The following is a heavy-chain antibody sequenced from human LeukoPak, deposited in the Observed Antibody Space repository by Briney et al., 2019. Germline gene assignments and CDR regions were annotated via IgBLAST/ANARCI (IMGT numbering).Heavy chain of an antibody. V-gene: IGHV4-4*07. D-gene: IGHD6-13*01. CDR2: IYTSGST. J-gene: IGHJ4*02. CDR3: AGHSSWSNY. Sequence: SETLSLTCAVSGGSISSSYGSWIRQPAGKGLEWIGRIYTSGSTNYNPSLKSRVTMSVDTSKNQFSLKRSSVTAADTAVYYCAGHSSWSNYWGQGTVVTVSS. CDR1: GGSISSSY.